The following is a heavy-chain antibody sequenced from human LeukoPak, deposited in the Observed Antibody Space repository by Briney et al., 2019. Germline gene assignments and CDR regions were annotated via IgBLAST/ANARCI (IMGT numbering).Heavy chain of an antibody. V-gene: IGHV4-4*07. Sequence: SETLSLTCTVSGGSISSYYWSWIRQPAGKGLEWIGRISSSGSTNYDPSLKSRVTISVDTSKNQFSLKLSSVTAANTAVYFCARGPYSYDSSGAFDIWGQGTMVTVSS. J-gene: IGHJ3*02. CDR3: ARGPYSYDSSGAFDI. CDR2: ISSSGST. CDR1: GGSISSYY. D-gene: IGHD3-22*01.